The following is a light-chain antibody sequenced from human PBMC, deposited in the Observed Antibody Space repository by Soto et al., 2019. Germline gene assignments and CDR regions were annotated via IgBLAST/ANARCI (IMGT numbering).Light chain of an antibody. CDR2: SDN. V-gene: IGLV1-44*01. Sequence: QSVLTQPPSASGTPGQWVTISCSGSGSNIGTNTVTWYQQLPGAAPRLLIYSDNQQPSGVPARFSGSKSGTSASLAISGLQSEDEADYYCAAWDVSFVVFGGGTKLTVL. J-gene: IGLJ3*02. CDR3: AAWDVSFVV. CDR1: GSNIGTNT.